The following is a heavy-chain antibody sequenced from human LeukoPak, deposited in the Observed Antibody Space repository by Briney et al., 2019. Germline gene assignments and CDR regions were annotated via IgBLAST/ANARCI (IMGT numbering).Heavy chain of an antibody. CDR2: IYYGGST. V-gene: IGHV4-59*01. Sequence: SETLSLTCTVSGGSISSYYWSWIRQPPGKGLEWIGYIYYGGSTNYNPSLKSRVTISVDTSKNQFSLKLSSVTAADTAVYYCARTRGYCSSTSCYDNWFDPWGQGPRSPSPQ. CDR3: ARTRGYCSSTSCYDNWFDP. D-gene: IGHD2-2*01. CDR1: GGSISSYY. J-gene: IGHJ5*02.